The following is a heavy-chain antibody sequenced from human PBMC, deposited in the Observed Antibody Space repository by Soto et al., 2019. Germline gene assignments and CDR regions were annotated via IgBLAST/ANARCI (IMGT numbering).Heavy chain of an antibody. Sequence: QITLKESGPTLVKPTQTLTLTCTFSGFSLSTSGVGVGWIRQPPGKALEWLALIYWDDDKRYSPSLKSRLTITKDTSKNQVVLTMTNMDHVDTATYYCAHRGDCISTSCYEATFDYWGQGTLVTVSS. CDR2: IYWDDDK. D-gene: IGHD2-2*01. CDR3: AHRGDCISTSCYEATFDY. CDR1: GFSLSTSGVG. J-gene: IGHJ4*02. V-gene: IGHV2-5*02.